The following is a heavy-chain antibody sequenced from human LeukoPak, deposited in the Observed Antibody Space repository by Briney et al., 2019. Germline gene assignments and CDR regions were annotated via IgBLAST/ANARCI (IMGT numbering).Heavy chain of an antibody. CDR3: ARLTYFLVGAYYFDS. D-gene: IGHD3-3*01. CDR2: ISGGLSTI. V-gene: IGHV3-11*01. J-gene: IGHJ4*02. Sequence: GGSLRLSCAASGFDISDYYMTWVRQAPGKGLEWVSYISGGLSTISYADSVRGRFTISRDNAKNSLYLQMTSLRAEDTAVYYCARLTYFLVGAYYFDSWGQGSLVTVSS. CDR1: GFDISDYY.